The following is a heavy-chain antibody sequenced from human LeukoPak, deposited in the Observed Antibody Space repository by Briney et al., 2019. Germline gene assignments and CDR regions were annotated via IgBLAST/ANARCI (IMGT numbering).Heavy chain of an antibody. D-gene: IGHD2-21*01. CDR2: IYTSGST. V-gene: IGHV4-4*09. J-gene: IGHJ3*02. CDR3: ARHSAEDAFDI. Sequence: SETLSLTCTVSGGSISSYYWSWIRQPPGKGLEWIGYIYTSGSTNYNPPLKSRVTISVDTSKKQFSLKLSSVTAADTAVYYCARHSAEDAFDIWGQGTMVTVSS. CDR1: GGSISSYY.